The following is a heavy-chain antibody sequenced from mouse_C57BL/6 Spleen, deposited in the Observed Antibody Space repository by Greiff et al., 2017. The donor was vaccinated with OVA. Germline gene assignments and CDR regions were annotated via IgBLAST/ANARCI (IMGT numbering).Heavy chain of an antibody. CDR2: IYPGDGDT. D-gene: IGHD1-1*01. CDR3: ARSLTTVPWFAY. J-gene: IGHJ3*01. Sequence: VQLQESGAELVKPGASVKISCKASGYAFSSYWMNWVKQRPGKGLEWIGQIYPGDGDTNYNGKFKGKATLTADKSSSTAYMQLSSLTSEDSAVDVCARSLTTVPWFAYWGQGTLVTVSA. V-gene: IGHV1-80*01. CDR1: GYAFSSYW.